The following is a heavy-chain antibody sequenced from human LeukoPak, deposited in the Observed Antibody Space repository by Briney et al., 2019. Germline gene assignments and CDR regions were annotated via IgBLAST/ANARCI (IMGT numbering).Heavy chain of an antibody. Sequence: PSETPSLTCDVPVGSITQTNYWTWVRQLPGKGLEWIGEVNLQGSTNYNPSLMGRVAISVDTSENHVSLQLTSVTAADTAVYYCAREGGPYRPLDYSGQGTLVTVP. CDR1: VGSITQTNY. CDR3: AREGGPYRPLDY. V-gene: IGHV4-4*02. D-gene: IGHD3-16*01. J-gene: IGHJ4*02. CDR2: VNLQGST.